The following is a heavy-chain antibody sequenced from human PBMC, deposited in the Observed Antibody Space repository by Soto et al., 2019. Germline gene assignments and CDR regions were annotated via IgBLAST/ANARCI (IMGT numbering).Heavy chain of an antibody. Sequence: EAQLLESGGGLVQPGGSLRLSCAASGFAFSNFAMSWVRQAPGKGLEWVSAIGSGSRGTHYAESVEDRFTISRDDSKNTLYLQLNSLTAADTAVYYCAAPRAAVPHTRYFHPWGQGTPVTVSP. CDR3: AAPRAAVPHTRYFHP. V-gene: IGHV3-23*01. CDR2: IGSGSRGT. CDR1: GFAFSNFA. D-gene: IGHD6-13*01. J-gene: IGHJ5*02.